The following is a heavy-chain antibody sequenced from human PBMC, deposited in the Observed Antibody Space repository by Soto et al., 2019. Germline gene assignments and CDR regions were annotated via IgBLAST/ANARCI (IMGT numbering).Heavy chain of an antibody. V-gene: IGHV4-34*01. CDR3: GRLEGLATISYYFDY. Sequence: SATLSLTCAVYGGSFSGYYWSWIRQPPGKGLEWIGEINHSGSTNYNPSLKSRVTISVDTSKNQFSLKLMSLSAADTAVYYCGRLEGLATISYYFDYWGQGALVTAPQ. J-gene: IGHJ4*02. CDR2: INHSGST. CDR1: GGSFSGYY. D-gene: IGHD3-9*01.